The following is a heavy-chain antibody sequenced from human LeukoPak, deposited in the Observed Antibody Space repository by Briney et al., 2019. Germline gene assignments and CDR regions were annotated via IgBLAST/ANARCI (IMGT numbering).Heavy chain of an antibody. Sequence: SEILSLTCTVSGGSISSYYWSWIRQPPGKGLEWIGYIYYSGSTNYNPSLKSRVTISVDTSKNQFSLKLSSVTAADTAVYYCAREPWSYCSSTSCSSYYFDYWGQGTLVTVSS. CDR2: IYYSGST. CDR3: AREPWSYCSSTSCSSYYFDY. J-gene: IGHJ4*02. CDR1: GGSISSYY. V-gene: IGHV4-59*12. D-gene: IGHD2-2*01.